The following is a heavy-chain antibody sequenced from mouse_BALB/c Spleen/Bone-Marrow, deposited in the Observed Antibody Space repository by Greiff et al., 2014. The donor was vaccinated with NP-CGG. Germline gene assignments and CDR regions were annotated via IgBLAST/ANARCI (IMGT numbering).Heavy chain of an antibody. J-gene: IGHJ4*01. CDR3: ARRDYGIRENYYAMDY. Sequence: VQLQQSGAELARPGASVKLSCKASGYTFTSYWMQWVKQRPGQGLEWIGAIYPGDGDTRYTQKFKGKATLTADKSSSTAYMHLSSLASEDSAVYYCARRDYGIRENYYAMDYWGQGTSVTVSS. V-gene: IGHV1-87*01. CDR1: GYTFTSYW. D-gene: IGHD1-2*01. CDR2: IYPGDGDT.